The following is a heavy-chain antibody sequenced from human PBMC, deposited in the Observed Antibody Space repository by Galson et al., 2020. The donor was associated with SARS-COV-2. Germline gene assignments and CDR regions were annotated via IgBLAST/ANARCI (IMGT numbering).Heavy chain of an antibody. D-gene: IGHD6-19*01. CDR2: ISYDGSNK. CDR3: ASDLAGSFDY. CDR1: GFTFSSYA. Sequence: GESLKISCAASGFTFSSYAMHWVRQAPGKGLEWVAVISYDGSNKYYADSVKGRFTISRDNSKNTLYLQMNSLRAEDTAVYYCASDLAGSFDYWGQGTLVTVSS. J-gene: IGHJ4*02. V-gene: IGHV3-30*04.